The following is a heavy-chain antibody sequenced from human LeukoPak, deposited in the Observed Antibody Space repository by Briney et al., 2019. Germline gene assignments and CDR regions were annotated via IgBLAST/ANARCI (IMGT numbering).Heavy chain of an antibody. CDR2: ISAYNGNT. CDR3: ARVNHLGYCSSTSCSYAFDI. D-gene: IGHD2-2*01. V-gene: IGHV1-18*01. J-gene: IGHJ3*02. Sequence: ASVKFSCKASGYTFTSYGISWVRQAPGQGLEWMGWISAYNGNTNYAQKLQGRVTMTTDTSTSTAYMELRSLRSDDTAVYYCARVNHLGYCSSTSCSYAFDIWGQGTMVTVSS. CDR1: GYTFTSYG.